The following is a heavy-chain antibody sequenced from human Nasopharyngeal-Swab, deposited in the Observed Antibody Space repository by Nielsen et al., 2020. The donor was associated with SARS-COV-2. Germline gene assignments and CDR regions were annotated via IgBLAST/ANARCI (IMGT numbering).Heavy chain of an antibody. D-gene: IGHD2-2*01. CDR2: ISAYNGNT. CDR1: GYTFTSYG. V-gene: IGHV1-18*01. J-gene: IGHJ5*02. Sequence: ASVKVSCKASGYTFTSYGISWVRQAPGQGLEWMGWISAYNGNTNYAQKLQGRVTMTTDTSTSTAYMELRSLRSDDTAVYYCARDRGGYQLPYPGWFDPWGQGTLVTVSS. CDR3: ARDRGGYQLPYPGWFDP.